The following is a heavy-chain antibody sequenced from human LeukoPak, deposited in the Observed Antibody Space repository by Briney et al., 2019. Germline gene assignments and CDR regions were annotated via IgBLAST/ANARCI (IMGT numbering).Heavy chain of an antibody. D-gene: IGHD2-21*01. V-gene: IGHV3-30*02. CDR2: IRYDGSNK. CDR3: ARDGGEWPRNYYYYYMDV. J-gene: IGHJ6*03. CDR1: GFTFSSYG. Sequence: PGGSLRLSCAASGFTFSSYGMHWVRQAPGKGLEWVAFIRYDGSNKYYADSVKGRFTISRDNSKNTLYLQMNSLRAEDTAVYYCARDGGEWPRNYYYYYMDVWGKGTTVTVSS.